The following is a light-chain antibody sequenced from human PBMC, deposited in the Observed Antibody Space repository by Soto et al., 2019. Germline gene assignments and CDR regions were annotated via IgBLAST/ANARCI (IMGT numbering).Light chain of an antibody. CDR3: CSYAGSSTLV. V-gene: IGLV2-23*02. CDR1: SSDVGTYDL. J-gene: IGLJ3*02. Sequence: QSVLTQPASVSGSPGQSINISCTGTSSDVGTYDLLSWYQHHPGKAPKLIIYAVSKRPSGVSNRFSGSKSGNTASLTISGLQAEDEADYFCCSYAGSSTLVFGGGTKVTVL. CDR2: AVS.